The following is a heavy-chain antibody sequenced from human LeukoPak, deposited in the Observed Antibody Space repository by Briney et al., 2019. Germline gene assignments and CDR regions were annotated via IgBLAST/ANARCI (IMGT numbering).Heavy chain of an antibody. V-gene: IGHV4-59*01. CDR1: GTSISSYY. D-gene: IGHD2-2*03. CDR3: ARGGYCDSTSCRAGYYYYYYVDV. J-gene: IGHJ6*03. Sequence: TSETLSLTCTVSGTSISSYYWSWIRQPPGKGLEWIGYIYYSGSTNYNPSLKSRVTISVDTSKNQFSLKLRSVTAADTAVYYCARGGYCDSTSCRAGYYYYYYVDVWGKGTTVTISS. CDR2: IYYSGST.